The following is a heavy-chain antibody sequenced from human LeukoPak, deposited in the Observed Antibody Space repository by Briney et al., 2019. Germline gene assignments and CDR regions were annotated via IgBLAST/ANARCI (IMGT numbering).Heavy chain of an antibody. V-gene: IGHV5-51*01. CDR1: GYRFTSSW. D-gene: IGHD3-10*01. CDR3: ATYAGTSSKYFQN. CDR2: INPGDSDT. J-gene: IGHJ1*01. Sequence: GESLKISCEGSGYRFTSSWIGWVRQMPGKGLEWMGIINPGDSDTRYSPSFQGQVTISADKSISTAYLQWSSLKASDTAMYYCATYAGTSSKYFQNWGQGTLVTVSS.